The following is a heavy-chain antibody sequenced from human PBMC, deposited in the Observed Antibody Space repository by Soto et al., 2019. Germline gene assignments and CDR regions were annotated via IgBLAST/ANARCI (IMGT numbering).Heavy chain of an antibody. D-gene: IGHD3-22*01. Sequence: QVQLVQSGAEVKKPGASVKVSCKASGYTFTSYDINWVRQATGQGLEWMGWMNPNSGNTGYAQKFQGRVTMSRNTAISTAYLELSSLRSEDTAVYYCARGLVTMTYETLENDYWGQGTQVTVSS. CDR3: ARGLVTMTYETLENDY. J-gene: IGHJ4*02. CDR1: GYTFTSYD. V-gene: IGHV1-8*01. CDR2: MNPNSGNT.